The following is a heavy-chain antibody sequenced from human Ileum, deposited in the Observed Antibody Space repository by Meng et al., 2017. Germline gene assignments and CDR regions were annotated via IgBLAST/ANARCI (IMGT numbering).Heavy chain of an antibody. V-gene: IGHV4-39*01. CDR2: IYYSGIT. J-gene: IGHJ5*02. D-gene: IGHD1-26*01. CDR3: ASHPANSRPAPVWAFGP. Sequence: QLQLQESGPGLVKPSETLSLTCTVSGGSIISDRYYWGWIRQPPGKGLECIATIYYSGITYYNPSLKSRVTISVDTSENQFSLKLRSVTAADTAIYSCASHPANSRPAPVWAFGPWVQRILVTVSS. CDR1: GGSIISDRYY.